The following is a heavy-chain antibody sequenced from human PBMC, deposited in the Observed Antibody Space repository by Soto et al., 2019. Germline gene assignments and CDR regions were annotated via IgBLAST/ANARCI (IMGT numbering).Heavy chain of an antibody. CDR2: FYSSGGT. V-gene: IGHV4-39*01. D-gene: IGHD3-22*01. Sequence: SETLSLTCTVSGDSISSSTHHWCWIRQHPGKGLEWIGSFYSSGGTIYNPSLKSRVTMSVDTSNNQFSLKLSSVTAADTAVYYCARQASGYYYGWFDPWGQGTLVTVSS. CDR1: GDSISSSTHH. J-gene: IGHJ5*02. CDR3: ARQASGYYYGWFDP.